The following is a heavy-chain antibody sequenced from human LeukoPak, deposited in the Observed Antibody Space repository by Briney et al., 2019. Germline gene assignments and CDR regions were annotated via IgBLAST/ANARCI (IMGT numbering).Heavy chain of an antibody. V-gene: IGHV3-23*01. CDR1: GFTFSSYA. J-gene: IGHJ4*02. CDR2: ISGSGGST. CDR3: AKDPAPFEDGSLYYFDY. Sequence: GGSLRLSCAASGFTFSSYAMSWVRQAPGKGLEWVSAISGSGGSTYYADSVKGRFTISRDNSKNTLYLQMNSLRAEDTAVYYCAKDPAPFEDGSLYYFDYWGRGTLVTVSS. D-gene: IGHD1-26*01.